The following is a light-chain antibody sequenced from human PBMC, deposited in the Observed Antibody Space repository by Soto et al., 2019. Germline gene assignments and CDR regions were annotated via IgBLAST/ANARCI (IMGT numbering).Light chain of an antibody. V-gene: IGKV1-39*01. CDR3: QQSYSTPLT. CDR1: QSISSY. CDR2: AAS. J-gene: IGKJ4*01. Sequence: DIQMTQSPSSLSASVGDRVTITCRASQSISSYLNWYQQKPGKAPKLLTYAASSLQSGVPSRFSGSGSATDFTLTISSLQPEDFATYYCQQSYSTPLTFGGGTKVDIK.